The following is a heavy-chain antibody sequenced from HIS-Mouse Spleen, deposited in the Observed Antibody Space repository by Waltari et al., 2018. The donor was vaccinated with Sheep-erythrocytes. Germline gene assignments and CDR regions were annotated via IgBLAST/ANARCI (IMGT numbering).Heavy chain of an antibody. V-gene: IGHV3-66*01. D-gene: IGHD1-7*01. CDR1: GFTVSSNY. Sequence: EVQLVESGGGLVQPGGSLRLSCAASGFTVSSNYMSWVRQAPGKGLEWVLVIYSGGRTYYADYVKGRFTISRDNSKNTLYLQMNSLRAEDTAVYYCARDSNWNYAFDIWGQGTMVTVSS. CDR2: IYSGGRT. J-gene: IGHJ3*02. CDR3: ARDSNWNYAFDI.